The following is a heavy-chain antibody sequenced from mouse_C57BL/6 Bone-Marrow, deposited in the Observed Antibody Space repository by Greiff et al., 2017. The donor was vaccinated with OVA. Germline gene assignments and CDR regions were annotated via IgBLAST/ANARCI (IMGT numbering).Heavy chain of an antibody. CDR3: TRAGTGYFDV. J-gene: IGHJ1*03. V-gene: IGHV5-4*01. Sequence: EVQLVESGGGLVKPGGSLKLSCTASGFTFSSYAMSWVRQTPEKRLEWVATISDGGSYTYYPDNVKGRFTISRDNAKNNLYLQISHLKSADTAIYYCTRAGTGYFDVWGTGTTVTVSS. D-gene: IGHD1-1*01. CDR2: ISDGGSYT. CDR1: GFTFSSYA.